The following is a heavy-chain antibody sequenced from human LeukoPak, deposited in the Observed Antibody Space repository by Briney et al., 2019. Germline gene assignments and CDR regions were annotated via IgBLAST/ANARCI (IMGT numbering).Heavy chain of an antibody. V-gene: IGHV3-15*01. CDR2: IKSKTDGGTT. Sequence: GGSLRLSCAASGFTFSNAWMSWVRQAPWKGLEWVGRIKSKTDGGTTDYAAPVKGRFTISRDDSKNTLYLQMNSLKTEDTAVYYCTTGLEVDNWNYLDYWGQGTLVTVSS. J-gene: IGHJ4*02. CDR3: TTGLEVDNWNYLDY. D-gene: IGHD1-20*01. CDR1: GFTFSNAW.